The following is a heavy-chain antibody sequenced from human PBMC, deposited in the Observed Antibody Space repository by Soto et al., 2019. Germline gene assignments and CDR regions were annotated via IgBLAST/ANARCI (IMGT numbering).Heavy chain of an antibody. J-gene: IGHJ4*02. D-gene: IGHD6-13*01. CDR3: ARDRAAGGY. CDR2: ISSGGSTV. Sequence: XGALSLTCAASGFPFSNYERNWVRQAPGKGLEWVAYISSGGSTVHYADSVRGRFTVSRDNARNSLYLQMNTLRVEDTALYYCARDRAAGGYWGQGTLVTVPS. CDR1: GFPFSNYE. V-gene: IGHV3-48*03.